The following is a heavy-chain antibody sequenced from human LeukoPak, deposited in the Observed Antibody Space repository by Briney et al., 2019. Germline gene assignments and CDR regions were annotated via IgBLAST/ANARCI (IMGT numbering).Heavy chain of an antibody. D-gene: IGHD2-15*01. CDR1: GGSISSYY. Sequence: SETLSLTCTVSGGSISSYYWSWIRQPAGKGLEWIGRIYTSGSTNYNPSLKSRVTIPVDTSKNQFSLKLSSVTAADTAVYYCARGPGVVAALYYFDYWGQGTLVTVSS. J-gene: IGHJ4*02. CDR3: ARGPGVVAALYYFDY. CDR2: IYTSGST. V-gene: IGHV4-4*07.